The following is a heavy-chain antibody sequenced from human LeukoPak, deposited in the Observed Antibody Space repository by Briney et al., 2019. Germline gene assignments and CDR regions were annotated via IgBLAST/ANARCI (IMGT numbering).Heavy chain of an antibody. D-gene: IGHD6-13*01. CDR2: IRYDGSNK. Sequence: GGSLRLSCAASGFNFSIYAMSWVRQAPGKGLEWVTFIRYDGSNKYYADSVKGRFTISRDNSKNTLYLQMNSLRAEDTAVYYCAKDRYSSSWLYYYYMDVWGKGTTVTISS. J-gene: IGHJ6*03. CDR1: GFNFSIYA. V-gene: IGHV3-30*02. CDR3: AKDRYSSSWLYYYYMDV.